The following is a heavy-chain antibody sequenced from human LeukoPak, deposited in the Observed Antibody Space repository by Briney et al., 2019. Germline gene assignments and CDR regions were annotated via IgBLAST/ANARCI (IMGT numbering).Heavy chain of an antibody. CDR2: ISSSGSTI. V-gene: IGHV3-11*01. Sequence: PGGSLRLSCAASGFTFSDYYMSWIRQAPGKGLEWVSYISSSGSTIYYADSVKGRFTISRDNAKNSLYLQMNSLRAEDTAVYYCARERDYYDSSGYPRPFDYWGQGTLVTVSS. J-gene: IGHJ4*02. CDR1: GFTFSDYY. CDR3: ARERDYYDSSGYPRPFDY. D-gene: IGHD3-22*01.